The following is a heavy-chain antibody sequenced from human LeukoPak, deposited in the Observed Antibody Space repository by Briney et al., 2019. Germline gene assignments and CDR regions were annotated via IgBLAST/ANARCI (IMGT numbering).Heavy chain of an antibody. Sequence: GGSLGLSCVASGFTFSSHGLNWVRQAPGKGLEWVSYISTSSGLIHYADSVKGRFTISRDNAKNSLYLQMNSLRGDDTATYYCARAPASGLDNWFDSWGQGTVVTVSS. V-gene: IGHV3-48*01. CDR1: GFTFSSHG. CDR2: ISTSSGLI. CDR3: ARAPASGLDNWFDS. D-gene: IGHD5-12*01. J-gene: IGHJ5*01.